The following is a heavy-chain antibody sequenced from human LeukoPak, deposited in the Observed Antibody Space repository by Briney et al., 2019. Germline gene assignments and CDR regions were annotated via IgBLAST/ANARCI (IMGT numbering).Heavy chain of an antibody. CDR1: GFTFDDYA. CDR3: ARGYYNDY. V-gene: IGHV3-9*03. CDR2: ISWNSGSI. D-gene: IGHD3-9*01. J-gene: IGHJ4*02. Sequence: GGSLRLSCAASGFTFDDYAMHWVRQAPGKGLEWVSGISWNSGSIGYADSVKGRFTISRDNAKNSLYLQMNSLRAEDMALYYCARGYYNDYWGQGTLVTVSS.